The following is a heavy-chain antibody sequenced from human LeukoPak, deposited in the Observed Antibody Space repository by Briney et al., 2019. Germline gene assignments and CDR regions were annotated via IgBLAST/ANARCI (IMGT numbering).Heavy chain of an antibody. Sequence: SVKVSCKASGGTFSSYAISWVRQAPGQGLEWMGGIIPIFGTANYAQKFQGRVTITADKSTSTAYMELSSLRSEDTAVYYCARQIDYGDYGLWYFDLWGRGTLVTVSS. J-gene: IGHJ2*01. D-gene: IGHD4-17*01. CDR1: GGTFSSYA. CDR3: ARQIDYGDYGLWYFDL. V-gene: IGHV1-69*06. CDR2: IIPIFGTA.